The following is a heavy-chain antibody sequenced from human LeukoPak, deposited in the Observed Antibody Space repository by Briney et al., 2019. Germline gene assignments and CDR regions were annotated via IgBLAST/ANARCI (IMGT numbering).Heavy chain of an antibody. CDR2: IYYSGST. CDR1: GGSISSGGYY. D-gene: IGHD2-2*01. Sequence: SETLSLTCTVSGGSISSGGYYWSWIRQHPGKGLEWIGYIYYSGSTYYNPSLKSRVTISGDTSKNQFSLRLSSVTAADTAVYYCARVVPAARFGMDVWGQGTTVTVSS. CDR3: ARVVPAARFGMDV. V-gene: IGHV4-31*03. J-gene: IGHJ6*02.